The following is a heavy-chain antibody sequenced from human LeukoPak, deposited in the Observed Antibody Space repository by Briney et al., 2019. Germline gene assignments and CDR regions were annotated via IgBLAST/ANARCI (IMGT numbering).Heavy chain of an antibody. J-gene: IGHJ3*02. CDR1: GYSFVLYG. CDR3: ARIRDGYNDAYDI. D-gene: IGHD5-24*01. V-gene: IGHV1-18*01. Sequence: ASVKVSCKASGYSFVLYGISWVRQAPGQGPEWMGWISTYNGNTKYAEKFQGRVTMTTDTSTSTVYMELSSLRSEDTAIYYCARIRDGYNDAYDIWGQGTVVTVPS. CDR2: ISTYNGNT.